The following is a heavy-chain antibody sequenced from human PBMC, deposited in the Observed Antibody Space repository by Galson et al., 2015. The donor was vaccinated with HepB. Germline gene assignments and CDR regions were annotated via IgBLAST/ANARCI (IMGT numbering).Heavy chain of an antibody. CDR3: AKLEGLLWFGQLRGAFHI. CDR2: ISGSGGST. V-gene: IGHV3-23*01. CDR1: GFTFSSYA. Sequence: SLRLSCAASGFTFSSYAMSWVRQAPGKGLEWVAGISGSGGSTYDADVVKGRFTISRDSSKNTLFLQMNSLRAEDTPLYYCAKLEGLLWFGQLRGAFHIWGQGTMVTVSS. J-gene: IGHJ3*02. D-gene: IGHD3-10*01.